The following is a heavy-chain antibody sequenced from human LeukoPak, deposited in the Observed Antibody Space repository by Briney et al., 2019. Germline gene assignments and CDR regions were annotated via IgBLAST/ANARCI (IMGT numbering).Heavy chain of an antibody. V-gene: IGHV3-48*01. CDR2: ISSGSITI. J-gene: IGHJ4*02. Sequence: GGSLRLSCAASGFTFSSYSMNWVRQAPGKGLEWVSYISSGSITIYYADSVKGRFTISRDNAKNSLYLQMNSLRAEDTAVYYCARDDLLAARLDYWGQGTLVTVSS. CDR3: ARDDLLAARLDY. D-gene: IGHD6-6*01. CDR1: GFTFSSYS.